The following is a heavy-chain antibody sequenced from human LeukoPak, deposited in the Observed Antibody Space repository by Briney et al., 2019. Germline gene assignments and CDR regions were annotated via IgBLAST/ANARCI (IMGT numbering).Heavy chain of an antibody. Sequence: GGSLRLSCAASGFTFSSYSMNWVRQAPGNGLEWVSSISSSSSYIYYADSVKGRFTISRDNAKNSLYLQMNSLRAEDTAVYYCAGGSYGGGFDYWGQGTLVTVSS. V-gene: IGHV3-21*01. CDR3: AGGSYGGGFDY. D-gene: IGHD1-26*01. CDR2: ISSSSSYI. CDR1: GFTFSSYS. J-gene: IGHJ4*02.